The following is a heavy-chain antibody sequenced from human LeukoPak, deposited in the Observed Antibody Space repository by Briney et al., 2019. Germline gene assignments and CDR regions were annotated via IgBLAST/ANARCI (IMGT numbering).Heavy chain of an antibody. D-gene: IGHD2-15*01. Sequence: SETLSLTCTVSGGSIRGYHWSWIRQPPGRGLEWIGSIYYSGSTYYNPSLKSRVTISVDTSKNQFSLKLSSVTAADTAVYYCARDKRGYCSGGSCYAVDYWGQGTLVTVSS. J-gene: IGHJ4*02. CDR1: GGSIRGYH. CDR3: ARDKRGYCSGGSCYAVDY. CDR2: IYYSGST. V-gene: IGHV4-39*07.